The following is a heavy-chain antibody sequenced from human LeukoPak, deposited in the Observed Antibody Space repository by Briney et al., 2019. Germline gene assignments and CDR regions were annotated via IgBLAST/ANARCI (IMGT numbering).Heavy chain of an antibody. J-gene: IGHJ4*02. V-gene: IGHV3-48*01. CDR3: ARGSTYYDSSGQVPFDY. CDR2: ISGSSSTI. CDR1: GFTVSSSY. Sequence: GGSLRLSCAASGFTVSSSYMYWVRQAPGKGLEWGSYISGSSSTIYYADSVKGRFTISRDNGKNTLYLQMNSLRAEDTAVYYCARGSTYYDSSGQVPFDYWGQGTLVTVSS. D-gene: IGHD3-22*01.